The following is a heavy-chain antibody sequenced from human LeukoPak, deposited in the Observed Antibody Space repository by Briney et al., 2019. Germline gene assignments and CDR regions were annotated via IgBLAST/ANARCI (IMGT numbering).Heavy chain of an antibody. V-gene: IGHV3-21*01. Sequence: GGALRLSCSASGFTFSSYSMTWVPQAPGKGLEWVYSISSSSSYIYYADSVKGRFTISRDNAKNSLYLQMNSLRAEDTAVYYCARDPSLQRESYPFDYWGQGTLVTVSS. CDR2: ISSSSSYI. D-gene: IGHD1-1*01. J-gene: IGHJ4*02. CDR3: ARDPSLQRESYPFDY. CDR1: GFTFSSYS.